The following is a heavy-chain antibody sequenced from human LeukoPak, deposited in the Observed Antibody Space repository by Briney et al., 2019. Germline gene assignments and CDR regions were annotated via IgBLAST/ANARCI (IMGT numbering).Heavy chain of an antibody. J-gene: IGHJ4*02. CDR1: GFTFSSYA. Sequence: GGSLRLSSAASGFTFSSYAMSWVRQAPGKGLEWVSAISGSGGSTYYADSVKGRFTISRDNSKNTLYLQMNSLRAEDTAVYYCAKTWGAAGPTPQGDYRGQGTLVTVSS. V-gene: IGHV3-23*01. CDR3: AKTWGAAGPTPQGDY. D-gene: IGHD6-25*01. CDR2: ISGSGGST.